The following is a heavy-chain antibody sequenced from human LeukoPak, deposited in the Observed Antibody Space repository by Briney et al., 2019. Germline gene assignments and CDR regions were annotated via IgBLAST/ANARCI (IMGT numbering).Heavy chain of an antibody. J-gene: IGHJ5*02. CDR1: GGTFSTYA. Sequence: SVKVSCKASGGTFSTYAITWVRQAPGQGLEWMGGIITMFGTANYAQKFQGRVTLTADESTNTAYMELSSLRSDDTAVYYCARAHYYYGSGGRGWFDPWGQGTLVTVSS. D-gene: IGHD3-10*01. CDR2: IITMFGTA. CDR3: ARAHYYYGSGGRGWFDP. V-gene: IGHV1-69*01.